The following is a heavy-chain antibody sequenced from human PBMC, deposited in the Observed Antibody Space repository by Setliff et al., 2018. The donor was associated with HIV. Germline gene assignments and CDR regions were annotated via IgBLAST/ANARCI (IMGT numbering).Heavy chain of an antibody. Sequence: GGSLRLSCAVSGFMFSNYRMNWVRQAPGKGLEWVSSISSSSTYTFYADSVKGRFTISRDNAKNSLYLQMNSLRAEDTAVYYCARLMYSSGPGSFDYWGQGTLVTVSS. J-gene: IGHJ4*02. V-gene: IGHV3-21*01. D-gene: IGHD6-19*01. CDR3: ARLMYSSGPGSFDY. CDR2: ISSSSTYT. CDR1: GFMFSNYR.